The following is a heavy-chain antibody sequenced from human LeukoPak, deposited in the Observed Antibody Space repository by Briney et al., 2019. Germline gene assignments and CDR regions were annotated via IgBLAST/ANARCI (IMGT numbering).Heavy chain of an antibody. CDR3: ARGVWFGESHYYYYGMDV. D-gene: IGHD3-10*01. CDR1: GGSISSSSYY. J-gene: IGHJ6*02. CDR2: IYYSGST. V-gene: IGHV4-39*07. Sequence: SQTLSLTCTVSGGSISSSSYYWGWIRQPPGKGLEWIGSIYYSGSTYYNPSLKSRVTISVDRSKNQFSLKLSSVTAADTAVYYCARGVWFGESHYYYYGMDVWGQGTTVTVSS.